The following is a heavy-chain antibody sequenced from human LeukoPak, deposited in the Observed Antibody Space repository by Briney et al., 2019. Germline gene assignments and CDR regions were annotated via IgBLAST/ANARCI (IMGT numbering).Heavy chain of an antibody. D-gene: IGHD1-26*01. V-gene: IGHV1-2*02. Sequence: GASVKVSCKASGYTFTGYYMHWVRQAPGQGLEWMGWINPNSGGTNYAQKFQGRVTMTRDTSISTAYMELSRLRSDYTAVYYCAREWQVGATGFDYWGQGTLVTVSS. CDR3: AREWQVGATGFDY. CDR2: INPNSGGT. J-gene: IGHJ4*02. CDR1: GYTFTGYY.